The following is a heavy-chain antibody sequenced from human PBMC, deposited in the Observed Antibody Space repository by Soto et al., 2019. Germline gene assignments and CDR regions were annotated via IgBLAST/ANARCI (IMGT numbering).Heavy chain of an antibody. CDR1: GFTFSSYS. CDR3: ARAPGIVASFDY. Sequence: GGSLRLSCAASGFTFSSYSMNWVRQAPGKGLEWVSNIRKDGSKKYYVDSVKGRFTISRDNAKNSLYLQMNSLRSEDTAVYYCARAPGIVASFDYWGQGTLVTVSS. J-gene: IGHJ4*02. CDR2: IRKDGSKK. D-gene: IGHD1-26*01. V-gene: IGHV3-7*03.